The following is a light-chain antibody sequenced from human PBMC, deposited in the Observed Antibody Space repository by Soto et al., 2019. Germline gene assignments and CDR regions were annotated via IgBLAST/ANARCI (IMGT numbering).Light chain of an antibody. Sequence: EIVLPQSPATLSSSPGERATLSCRASQSVSSYLAWYQQKPGQAPRLLIYDASNRATGIPARFSGSGSETDFTLTSSSLHAEDGAVYYAQQYDTSPALTVGGRTKVVIK. J-gene: IGKJ4*01. CDR1: QSVSSY. CDR2: DAS. CDR3: QQYDTSPALT. V-gene: IGKV3-11*01.